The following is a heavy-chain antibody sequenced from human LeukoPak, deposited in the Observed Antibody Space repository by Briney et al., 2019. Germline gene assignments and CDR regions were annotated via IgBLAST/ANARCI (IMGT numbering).Heavy chain of an antibody. CDR3: ARRSVGATTKEYYFDY. V-gene: IGHV4-59*11. Sequence: PSETLSLTCTVSGGSISSHYWSWIRQPPGKGLEWIGYIYYSGSTNYNPSLKSRVTISVDTSKNQFSLKLSSVTAADAAVYYCARRSVGATTKEYYFDYWGQGTLVTVSS. CDR2: IYYSGST. D-gene: IGHD1-26*01. CDR1: GGSISSHY. J-gene: IGHJ4*02.